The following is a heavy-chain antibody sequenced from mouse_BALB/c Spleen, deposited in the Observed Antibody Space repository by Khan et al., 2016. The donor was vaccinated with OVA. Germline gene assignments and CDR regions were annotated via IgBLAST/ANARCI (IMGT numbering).Heavy chain of an antibody. Sequence: EVQLQESGPGLVKPSQSLSLTCTVTGYSITSGYGWNWIRQFPGNKLEWMGYISYSGSTNYNPSLQSRISITRDTSKNQFFLQLNSVTTEDTATDDCDRTARIKYWGQGTTLTVSS. J-gene: IGHJ2*01. CDR2: ISYSGST. CDR3: DRTARIKY. V-gene: IGHV3-2*02. D-gene: IGHD1-2*01. CDR1: GYSITSGYG.